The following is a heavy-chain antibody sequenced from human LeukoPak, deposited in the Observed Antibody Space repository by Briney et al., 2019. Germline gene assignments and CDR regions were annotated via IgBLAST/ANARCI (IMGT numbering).Heavy chain of an antibody. CDR1: GFTFSDYA. V-gene: IGHV3-30*04. Sequence: GGSLRLSCAASGFTFSDYAMHWVRQAPGKGLEWVAIIAFDGSNKYYADSVKGRFTISRDHSKNTLYLQMSSLKPEDTAVYYCARDGRYDFWSGPDYWGQGTLVTVSS. CDR3: ARDGRYDFWSGPDY. J-gene: IGHJ4*02. D-gene: IGHD3-3*01. CDR2: IAFDGSNK.